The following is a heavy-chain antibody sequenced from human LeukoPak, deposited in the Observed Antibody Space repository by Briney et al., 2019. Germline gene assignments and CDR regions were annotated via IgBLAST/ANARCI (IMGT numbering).Heavy chain of an antibody. Sequence: TSETLSLTCTVYGGSISSYYWSWIRQPPGKGLEWIGYIYYSGSTNYNPSLKSRVTISVDTSKNQFSLKLSSVTAADTAVYYCARGPSPYYYDSSGFGRAFDYWGQGTLVTVSS. D-gene: IGHD3-22*01. CDR3: ARGPSPYYYDSSGFGRAFDY. CDR2: IYYSGST. J-gene: IGHJ4*02. V-gene: IGHV4-59*01. CDR1: GGSISSYY.